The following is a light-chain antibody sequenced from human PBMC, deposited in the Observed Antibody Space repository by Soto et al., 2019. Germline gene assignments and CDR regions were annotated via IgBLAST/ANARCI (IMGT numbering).Light chain of an antibody. J-gene: IGLJ3*02. CDR3: SSYSGSSNWV. CDR1: SSDVGGYNY. Sequence: QSALTQPPSASGSPGQSVAISCTGTSSDVGGYNYVSWYQHHPGKAPKLMIYEVSRRPSGVSDRFSGSKSGNTASLTVSGLQAEDDADYYCSSYSGSSNWVFGGGTKLTVL. CDR2: EVS. V-gene: IGLV2-8*01.